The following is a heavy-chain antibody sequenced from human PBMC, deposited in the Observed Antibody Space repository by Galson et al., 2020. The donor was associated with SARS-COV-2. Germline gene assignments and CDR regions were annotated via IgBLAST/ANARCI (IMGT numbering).Heavy chain of an antibody. Sequence: ASVKVSCQASGYTFTDSYIHWVRQAPGQGLEWMGWINPNSDTTNFALKFLGRVTLTRDTSISTVYMELSSLISDDTAVDYCARDANYYGSGSYLFVYWGEGTLVTVSS. V-gene: IGHV1-2*02. D-gene: IGHD3-10*01. CDR2: INPNSDTT. CDR3: ARDANYYGSGSYLFVY. J-gene: IGHJ4*02. CDR1: GYTFTDSY.